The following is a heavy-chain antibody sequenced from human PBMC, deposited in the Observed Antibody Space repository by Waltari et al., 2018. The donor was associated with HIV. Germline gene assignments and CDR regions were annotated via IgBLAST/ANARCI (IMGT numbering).Heavy chain of an antibody. CDR3: ARDKDWAFDY. Sequence: EVQLVESGGGLVQRGGSLRLSCAASGFTFSSYSLNWVRQAPGKGLEWISYMASGNTNTYYADSVKGRFTISRDNAKNSLYLQMNSLRDEDTAVYYCARDKDWAFDYWGQGALLTVSS. J-gene: IGHJ4*02. CDR2: MASGNTNT. CDR1: GFTFSSYS. V-gene: IGHV3-48*02. D-gene: IGHD2-21*01.